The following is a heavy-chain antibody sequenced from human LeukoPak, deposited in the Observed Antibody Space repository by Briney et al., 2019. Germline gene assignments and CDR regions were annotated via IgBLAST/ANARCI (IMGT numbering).Heavy chain of an antibody. J-gene: IGHJ4*02. V-gene: IGHV1-24*01. CDR3: ARGRGYCSGGSCYDDY. CDR1: GYTLTELS. Sequence: ASVKVSCKVSGYTLTELSMHWVRQAPGEGLEWMGGFDPEDGETIYAQKFQGRVTMTRDTSTSTAYMELRSLRSDDTAVYYCARGRGYCSGGSCYDDYWGQGTLVTVSS. D-gene: IGHD2-15*01. CDR2: FDPEDGET.